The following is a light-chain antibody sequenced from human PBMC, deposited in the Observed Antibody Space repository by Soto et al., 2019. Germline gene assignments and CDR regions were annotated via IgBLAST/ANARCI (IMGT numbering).Light chain of an antibody. V-gene: IGKV3-20*01. CDR3: QQYGRSPPFT. J-gene: IGKJ2*01. CDR1: PSVSSSY. Sequence: VLTQSPGTLSLSPGERATLSCRASPSVSSSYLAWYQQKPGQEPRLLIYGASNRATGLPDRFSGSGSGTDFTLTISRLEPEDFAVYFCQQYGRSPPFTFGEGTNVEIK. CDR2: GAS.